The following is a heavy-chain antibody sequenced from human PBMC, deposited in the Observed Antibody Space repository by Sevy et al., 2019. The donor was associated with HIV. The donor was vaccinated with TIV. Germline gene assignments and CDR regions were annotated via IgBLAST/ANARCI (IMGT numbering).Heavy chain of an antibody. CDR3: GEGGGGHYDPDEIAYYFYYYNMDV. Sequence: GGSLRLSCAVSGFSFDSYGMTWVRQAPGKGLEWVSAISGSGTRTYYADSVKGRFIISRDNSKNTLDLQMNSLRAEDTAISYCGEGGGGHYDPDEIAYYFYYYNMDVWGKGTTVTVSS. CDR1: GFSFDSYG. V-gene: IGHV3-23*01. CDR2: ISGSGTRT. J-gene: IGHJ6*03. D-gene: IGHD3-22*01.